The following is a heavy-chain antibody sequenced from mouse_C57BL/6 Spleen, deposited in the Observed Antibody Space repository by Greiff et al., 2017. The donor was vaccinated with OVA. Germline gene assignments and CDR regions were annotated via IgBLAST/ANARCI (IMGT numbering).Heavy chain of an antibody. V-gene: IGHV3-6*01. J-gene: IGHJ1*03. D-gene: IGHD1-1*01. Sequence: EVQLQQSGPGLVKPSQSLSLTCSVTGYSITSGYYWNWIRQFPGNKLEWMGYISYDGSNNYNPSLKNRISITRDTSKNQFFLKLNSVTTEDTATYYCARTVVATPYWYFDVWGTGTTVTVSS. CDR2: ISYDGSN. CDR3: ARTVVATPYWYFDV. CDR1: GYSITSGYY.